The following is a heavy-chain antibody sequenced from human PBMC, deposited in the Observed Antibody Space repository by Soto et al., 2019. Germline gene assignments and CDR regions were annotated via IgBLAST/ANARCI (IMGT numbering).Heavy chain of an antibody. CDR3: ARSGSYVRDAFDI. CDR1: GGSVSNGSYY. V-gene: IGHV4-61*01. D-gene: IGHD1-26*01. CDR2: IYYTGSS. Sequence: PSETLSLTCTVSGGSVSNGSYYWSWIRQPPGKGLEWIGNIYYTGSSKYNPPLKSRVTISVDTSKNQISLGLNSVTAADTAVYYCARSGSYVRDAFDIWGQGTMVTVSS. J-gene: IGHJ3*02.